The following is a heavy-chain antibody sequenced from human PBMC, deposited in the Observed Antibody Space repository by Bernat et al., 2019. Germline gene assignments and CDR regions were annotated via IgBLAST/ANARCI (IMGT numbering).Heavy chain of an antibody. V-gene: IGHV3-15*01. CDR2: IKSKTDGGTT. D-gene: IGHD3-10*01. CDR3: TTDSRSITMVRGVRYYYYGMDV. CDR1: GFTFSNAW. J-gene: IGHJ6*02. Sequence: EVQLVESGGGLVKPGGSLRLSCAASGFTFSNAWMSWVRQAPGKGLEWVGRIKSKTDGGTTDYAAPVKGRFTISRDDSKNTLYLQMNSLKTEDTAVYYCTTDSRSITMVRGVRYYYYGMDVWGQGTTVTVSS.